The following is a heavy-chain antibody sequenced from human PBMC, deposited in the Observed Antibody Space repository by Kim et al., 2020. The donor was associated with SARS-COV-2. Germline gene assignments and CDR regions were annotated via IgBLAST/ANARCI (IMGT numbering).Heavy chain of an antibody. CDR2: IRSKAYGGTT. CDR1: GFTFGDYA. Sequence: GGSLRLSCTASGFTFGDYAMSWVRQAPGKGLEWVGFIRSKAYGGTTEYAASVKGRFTISRDDSKSIAYLQMNSLKTEDTAVYYCTRVQADYEFDYWGQGTLVTVSS. J-gene: IGHJ4*02. CDR3: TRVQADYEFDY. V-gene: IGHV3-49*04. D-gene: IGHD3-22*01.